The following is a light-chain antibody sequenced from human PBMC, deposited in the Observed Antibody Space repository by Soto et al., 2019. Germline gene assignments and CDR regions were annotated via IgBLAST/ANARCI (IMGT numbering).Light chain of an antibody. CDR3: QQRSNWPIT. Sequence: EIVLTQSPATLSLSPGERATLAFRASQNINRYLAWYHQKPGQPPRLLIYDASTRATGIPARFSGSGSGTDFTLTISSLEPEDFAVYYCQQRSNWPITFGQGTRLEI. CDR1: QNINRY. V-gene: IGKV3-11*01. J-gene: IGKJ5*01. CDR2: DAS.